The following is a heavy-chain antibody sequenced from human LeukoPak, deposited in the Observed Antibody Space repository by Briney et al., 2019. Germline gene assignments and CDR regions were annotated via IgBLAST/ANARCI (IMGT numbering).Heavy chain of an antibody. CDR1: GFTFSSYW. CDR3: ARGRYSYGSGAFDI. D-gene: IGHD5-18*01. V-gene: IGHV3-7*01. CDR2: IKRDGSEK. Sequence: GGSLRLSCAASGFTFSSYWMSWVRQAPGKGLEWVANIKRDGSEKYYVDSVKGRFTISRDNAKNSLYLQMNSLRAEDTAVYYCARGRYSYGSGAFDIWGQGTMVTVSS. J-gene: IGHJ3*02.